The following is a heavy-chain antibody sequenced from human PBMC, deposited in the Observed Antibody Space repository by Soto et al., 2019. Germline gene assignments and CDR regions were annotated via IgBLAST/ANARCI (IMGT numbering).Heavy chain of an antibody. CDR2: IKQDGSEQ. D-gene: IGHD2-2*02. CDR1: GFTFSSYW. V-gene: IGHV3-7*01. J-gene: IGHJ4*02. Sequence: ESGGGLVQPGESLRLSCAASGFTFSSYWMSWVRQAPGKGLEWVASIKQDGSEQYYVASVKGRFTISRDNAKNSLSLQMNSLSAEDTAIYYCARWHCGTSCYTLDYWGQGTLLTVSS. CDR3: ARWHCGTSCYTLDY.